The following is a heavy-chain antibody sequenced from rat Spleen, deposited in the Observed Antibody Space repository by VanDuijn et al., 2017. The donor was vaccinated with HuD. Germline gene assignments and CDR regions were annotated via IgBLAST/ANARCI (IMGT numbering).Heavy chain of an antibody. CDR3: ARRKIRGTFDY. CDR2: ITKTGDNT. J-gene: IGHJ2*01. CDR1: GFTFNNYW. V-gene: IGHV5-31*01. D-gene: IGHD4-3*01. Sequence: EVQLVESGGGLVQPGRSLKLSCVASGFTFNNYWMTWIRQAPGKGLEWIASITKTGDNTYYPDSVQGRFTISRDIAKSTLYLQMNSLRSEDTATYYCARRKIRGTFDYWGQGVMVTVSS.